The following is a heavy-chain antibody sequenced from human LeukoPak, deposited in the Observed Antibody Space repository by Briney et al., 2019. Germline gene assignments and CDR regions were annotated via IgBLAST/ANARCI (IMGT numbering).Heavy chain of an antibody. CDR1: GFSFNSYA. D-gene: IGHD5/OR15-5a*01. Sequence: GGSLRLSCAASGFSFNSYAMNWVRQAPGKGLEWVSSISSSSDYIYYADSVKGRLTISRDNARNSLYLQMNSLRAEDTAVYYCARSRSVSNYKGMNVWGQGTTVTVSS. CDR2: ISSSSDYI. V-gene: IGHV3-21*01. CDR3: ARSRSVSNYKGMNV. J-gene: IGHJ6*02.